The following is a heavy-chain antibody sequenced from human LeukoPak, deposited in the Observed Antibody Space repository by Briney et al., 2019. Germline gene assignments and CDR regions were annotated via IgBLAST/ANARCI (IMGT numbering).Heavy chain of an antibody. Sequence: GGSLRLSCAASGFSFSSYWMNWVRQAPGKGLEWVANIKQDGSEKYYVDSVKGRFTISRDNAKNSLYLQMNSLRAEDTAVYYCARDRAGYYYDSSGPMDVWGKGTTVTVSS. D-gene: IGHD3-22*01. CDR2: IKQDGSEK. CDR3: ARDRAGYYYDSSGPMDV. CDR1: GFSFSSYW. V-gene: IGHV3-7*01. J-gene: IGHJ6*03.